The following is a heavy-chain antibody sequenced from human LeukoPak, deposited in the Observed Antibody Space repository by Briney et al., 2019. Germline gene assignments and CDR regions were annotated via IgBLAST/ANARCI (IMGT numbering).Heavy chain of an antibody. Sequence: ASVKVSCKASGGTFSSYAISWVRQAPGQGLEWMGWISAYNGNTNYAQKLQGRVTMTTDTSTSTAYMELRSLRSDDTAVYYCARDLSGAAAVTGAFDIWGQGTMVTVSS. CDR2: ISAYNGNT. CDR3: ARDLSGAAAVTGAFDI. V-gene: IGHV1-18*01. J-gene: IGHJ3*02. D-gene: IGHD6-13*01. CDR1: GGTFSSYA.